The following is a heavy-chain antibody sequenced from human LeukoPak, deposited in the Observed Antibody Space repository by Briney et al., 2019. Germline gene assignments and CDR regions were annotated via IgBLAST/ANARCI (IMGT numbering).Heavy chain of an antibody. CDR3: AREGFEDAFDI. V-gene: IGHV1-2*02. Sequence: ASVKVSCKASGYTFTDHYMHWVRQAPGQGLEWMGWINPNSGGSNYVQKFQGRVTMTRDTSISTAYMELSRLRSDDTAVYYCAREGFEDAFDIWGQGTVVTVSS. CDR2: INPNSGGS. CDR1: GYTFTDHY. D-gene: IGHD3-3*01. J-gene: IGHJ3*02.